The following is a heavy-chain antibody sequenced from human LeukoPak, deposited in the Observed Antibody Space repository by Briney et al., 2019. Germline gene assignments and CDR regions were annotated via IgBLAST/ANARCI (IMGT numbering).Heavy chain of an antibody. CDR3: ARENSRRNWSPSYFDL. Sequence: PGGSLRLSSTTSGFTFSSYVMHWVRQAPGKGLEWVAVIWYDGNNKYYGESVKGRFTVSRDNSKKTLYLHMNNLKLDDTATYYCARENSRRNWSPSYFDLWGQGSLVTVS. J-gene: IGHJ5*02. CDR1: GFTFSSYV. CDR2: IWYDGNNK. V-gene: IGHV3-33*01. D-gene: IGHD2/OR15-2a*01.